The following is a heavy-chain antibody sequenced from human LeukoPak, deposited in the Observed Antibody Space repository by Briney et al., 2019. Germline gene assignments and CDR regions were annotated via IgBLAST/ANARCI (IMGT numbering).Heavy chain of an antibody. CDR1: GGSISSGGYS. CDR3: ARAMVRGVITFDY. CDR2: IYHSGST. V-gene: IGHV4-30-2*01. Sequence: SETLSLTCAVSGGSISSGGYSWSWIRQPPGKGLEWIGYIYHSGSTYYNPSLKSRVTISVDRSKNQFSLKLSSVTAADTAVYYCARAMVRGVITFDYWGQGTPVTVSS. J-gene: IGHJ4*02. D-gene: IGHD3-10*01.